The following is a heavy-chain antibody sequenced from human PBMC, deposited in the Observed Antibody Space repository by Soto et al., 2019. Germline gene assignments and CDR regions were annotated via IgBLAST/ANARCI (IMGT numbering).Heavy chain of an antibody. CDR1: GYTFTSYG. D-gene: IGHD4-17*01. CDR2: ISAYNGNT. Sequence: ASVKVSCKASGYTFTSYGISWVRQAPGQGLEWMGWISAYNGNTNYAQKLQGRVTMTTDTSTSTTYMELRILRSDDTAVYYCGRRLRSNAFDIWGQGTMVTVSS. V-gene: IGHV1-18*01. CDR3: GRRLRSNAFDI. J-gene: IGHJ3*02.